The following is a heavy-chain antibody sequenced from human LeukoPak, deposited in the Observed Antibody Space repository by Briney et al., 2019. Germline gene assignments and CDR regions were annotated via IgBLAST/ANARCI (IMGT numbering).Heavy chain of an antibody. J-gene: IGHJ3*02. CDR2: INSNNGNT. CDR1: GYSFTRNG. V-gene: IGHV1-18*01. Sequence: GASVKVSCTASGYSFTRNGISWVRHAPGQGLEWMGWINSNNGNTKYAQNLQGRVTMTTDTSTSTAYMELRSLRFDDTAVYYCAREGPDYGPAFDIWGQGTMVTVSS. CDR3: AREGPDYGPAFDI. D-gene: IGHD4/OR15-4a*01.